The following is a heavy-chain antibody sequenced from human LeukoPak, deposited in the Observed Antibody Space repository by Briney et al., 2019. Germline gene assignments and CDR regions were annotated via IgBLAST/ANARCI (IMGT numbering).Heavy chain of an antibody. CDR3: ARDGGVSNSVSCFDY. V-gene: IGHV3-23*01. D-gene: IGHD5/OR15-5a*01. CDR1: GFTFSNYA. CDR2: VSGGGTTT. Sequence: PGGSLRLSCAASGFTFSNYAMSWVRQAPGRGLVWVSTVSGGGTTTYSADSVKGRFTISRDNSKNALYLQMNSLRAEDTAVYYCARDGGVSNSVSCFDYWGQGTLVTVSS. J-gene: IGHJ4*02.